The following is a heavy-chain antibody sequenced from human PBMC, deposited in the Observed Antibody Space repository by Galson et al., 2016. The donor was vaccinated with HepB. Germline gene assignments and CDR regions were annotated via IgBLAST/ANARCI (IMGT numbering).Heavy chain of an antibody. J-gene: IGHJ5*01. CDR2: ISGYNGNT. CDR1: GYTFSMYG. V-gene: IGHV1-18*04. D-gene: IGHD3-22*01. CDR3: ARESDYYEDSAYQFDF. Sequence: SVKVSCKASGYTFSMYGISWVRQAPGQGLEWMGWISGYNGNTKYAQKVQGRVTMTTDTSTSTAYMELRSLRSDDTAVYYCARESDYYEDSAYQFDFWGQGTLVTVSS.